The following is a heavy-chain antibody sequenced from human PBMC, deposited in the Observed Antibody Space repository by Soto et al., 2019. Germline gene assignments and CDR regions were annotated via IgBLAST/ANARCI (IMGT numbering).Heavy chain of an antibody. V-gene: IGHV3-33*06. CDR3: AKAPLRLGFSYYYYGMDV. J-gene: IGHJ6*02. CDR1: GLTFSTYD. CDR2: IWSDGSRT. Sequence: QVHLVESGGGVVQPGTSLRLSCAASGLTFSTYDMHWVRQAPGKGLEWVALIWSDGSRTFYADSVKGRFTISRDNSKNTLYLQMNSLRAEDTAVYYCAKAPLRLGFSYYYYGMDVWGQGTTVTVSS. D-gene: IGHD2-21*01.